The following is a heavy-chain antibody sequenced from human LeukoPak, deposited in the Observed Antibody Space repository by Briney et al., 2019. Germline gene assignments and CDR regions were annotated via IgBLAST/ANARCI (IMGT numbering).Heavy chain of an antibody. CDR1: GYSFTSYW. CDR3: ARHSSASGGEAWFDP. Sequence: GESLKISCKASGYSFTSYWIGWVRQMPGKGLEWMGIIYPGDSDTRYSPSFQGQVTISVDKSISTAYLQWSSLKASDTAMYYCARHSSASGGEAWFDPWGQGTLVTVSS. V-gene: IGHV5-51*01. CDR2: IYPGDSDT. J-gene: IGHJ5*02. D-gene: IGHD2-8*02.